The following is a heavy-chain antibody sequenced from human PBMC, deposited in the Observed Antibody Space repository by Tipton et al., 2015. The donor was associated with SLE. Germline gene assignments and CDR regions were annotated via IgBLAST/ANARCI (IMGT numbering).Heavy chain of an antibody. CDR1: GYSISSGYY. Sequence: TLSLTCAVSGYSISSGYYWGWIRQPPGKGLEWIGSIYHSGSTYYNPSLKRRVTISVDTSKNQFSLKLSSVTAADTAVYYCARNYYDSSGEVGFDYWGQGTLVSVSA. V-gene: IGHV4-38-2*01. J-gene: IGHJ4*02. CDR2: IYHSGST. CDR3: ARNYYDSSGEVGFDY. D-gene: IGHD3-22*01.